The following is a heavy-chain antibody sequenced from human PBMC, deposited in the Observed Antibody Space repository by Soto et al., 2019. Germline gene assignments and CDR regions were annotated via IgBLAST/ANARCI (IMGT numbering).Heavy chain of an antibody. Sequence: SETLSLTCTVSGGSISSYYWSWIRQPPGKGLEWIGYIYYSGSTNYNPSLKSRVTMSVDTSKNQFSLNLTSVTPADTAVYYCARMITATGTEYFDLWGRGALVTVSS. J-gene: IGHJ2*01. CDR2: IYYSGST. CDR1: GGSISSYY. V-gene: IGHV4-59*01. CDR3: ARMITATGTEYFDL. D-gene: IGHD6-13*01.